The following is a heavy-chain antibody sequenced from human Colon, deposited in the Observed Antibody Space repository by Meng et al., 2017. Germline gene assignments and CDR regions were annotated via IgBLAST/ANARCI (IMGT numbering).Heavy chain of an antibody. CDR2: ISDGGIDT. CDR1: GFTFSRYA. Sequence: EVQLLESGGGLVQPGVSLRLSCAASGFTFSRYAMSWVRQAPGKGLEWVSAISDGGIDTFYADSVKGRFTISRDNSRNALYLQVDSLRVEDTALYYCARRIEAVGIRCFDLWGRGTLVTVSS. CDR3: ARRIEAVGIRCFDL. V-gene: IGHV3-23*01. J-gene: IGHJ2*01. D-gene: IGHD6-13*01.